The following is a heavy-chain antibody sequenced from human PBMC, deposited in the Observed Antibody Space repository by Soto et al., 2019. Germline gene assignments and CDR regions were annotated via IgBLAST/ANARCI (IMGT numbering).Heavy chain of an antibody. Sequence: PSETLSLTCIVSGGSVRSGSYYWTWIRQPPGKGLEWIGYIYQSGTTNYNASLKSRVTISIDTPKNQFFLKLNSVTAADTAVYYCARDSSGRHDYWGQGTLVTVSS. CDR1: GGSVRSGSYY. J-gene: IGHJ4*02. V-gene: IGHV4-61*01. D-gene: IGHD3-22*01. CDR2: IYQSGTT. CDR3: ARDSSGRHDY.